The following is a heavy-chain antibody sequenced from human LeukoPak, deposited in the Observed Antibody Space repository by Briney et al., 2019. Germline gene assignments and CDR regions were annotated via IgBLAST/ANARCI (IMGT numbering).Heavy chain of an antibody. CDR2: IYSGGTT. J-gene: IGHJ4*02. CDR3: AKASAMIVVVSKHFDY. V-gene: IGHV4-39*07. Sequence: SDTLSLTCSVSGGTIISTSYCWVWIRQPPGKGLEWSGSIYSGGTTIYNASIESRVIILVDTSKNQFSLHLSSVTAADTAVYYCAKASAMIVVVSKHFDYWGQGTLVTVSS. D-gene: IGHD3-22*01. CDR1: GGTIISTSYC.